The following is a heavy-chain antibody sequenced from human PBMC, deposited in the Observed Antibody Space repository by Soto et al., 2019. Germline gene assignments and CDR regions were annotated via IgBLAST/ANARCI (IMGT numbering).Heavy chain of an antibody. V-gene: IGHV1-18*01. CDR2: VNTYTGGA. J-gene: IGHJ4*02. CDR1: GYTFSSYG. CDR3: ARGNYQTPFDY. Sequence: QVQLVQSGGEVKKSGAAVKVSCKASGYTFSSYGISWVRQAPGQGLEWMGWVNTYTGGANYAQKFQGRVSMTRDTTTSTVYMELRSLTSDDTAVYFCARGNYQTPFDYWVQGTLVTVSS. D-gene: IGHD1-7*01.